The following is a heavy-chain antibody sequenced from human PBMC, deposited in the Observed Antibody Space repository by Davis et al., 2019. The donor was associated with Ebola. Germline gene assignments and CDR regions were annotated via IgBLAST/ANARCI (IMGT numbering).Heavy chain of an antibody. CDR1: EFIFRSYV. Sequence: PGGSLRLSCAASEFIFRSYVMSWVRQAPGKGLEWVSTFGTSGDTYYADSVKGRFTISRDNSKNTLYLQMNGLRVDDTAIYYCAKDTSNIWFDIWGQGTMVTVSS. V-gene: IGHV3-23*01. CDR2: FGTSGDT. D-gene: IGHD1-26*01. CDR3: AKDTSNIWFDI. J-gene: IGHJ3*02.